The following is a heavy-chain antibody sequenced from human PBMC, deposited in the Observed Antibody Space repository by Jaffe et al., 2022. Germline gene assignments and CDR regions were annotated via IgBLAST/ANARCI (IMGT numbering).Heavy chain of an antibody. V-gene: IGHV4-39*01. Sequence: QLQLQESGPGLVKPSETLSLTCTVSGGSISSSSYYWGWIRQPPGKGLEWIGSIYYSGSTYYNPSLKSRVTISVDTSKNQFSLKLSSVTAADTAVYYCARHSSILHYDFWSGYYHFDYWGQGTLVTVSS. CDR1: GGSISSSSYY. CDR3: ARHSSILHYDFWSGYYHFDY. J-gene: IGHJ4*02. D-gene: IGHD3-3*01. CDR2: IYYSGST.